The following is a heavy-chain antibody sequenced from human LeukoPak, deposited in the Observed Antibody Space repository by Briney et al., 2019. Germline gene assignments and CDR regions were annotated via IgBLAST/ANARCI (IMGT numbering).Heavy chain of an antibody. CDR3: ARAVEVTPNDY. D-gene: IGHD5-18*01. J-gene: IGHJ4*02. Sequence: GGSLRLSCAASGFTFSSYAMSWVRQAPGRGLEWVSAISGSGGSTYYADSVKGRFTISRDNSKNTLYLQMNSLRAEDTAVYYCARAVEVTPNDYWGQGTLVTVSS. CDR2: ISGSGGST. CDR1: GFTFSSYA. V-gene: IGHV3-23*01.